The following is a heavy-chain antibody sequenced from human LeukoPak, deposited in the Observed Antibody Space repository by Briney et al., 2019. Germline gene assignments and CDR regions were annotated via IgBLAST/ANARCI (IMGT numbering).Heavy chain of an antibody. CDR3: ARVPIIRGVIED. CDR1: GDSISRGGDY. D-gene: IGHD3-10*01. V-gene: IGHV4-31*03. CDR2: ISGGGST. Sequence: SETLSLTCSVSGDSISRGGDYWTWIRQHPEKGLEWIGYISGGGSTYYSPSLRSRVTVSADTSKNQFSLKLTSVTAADTAVFYCARVPIIRGVIEDWGQGTLVSVSS. J-gene: IGHJ4*02.